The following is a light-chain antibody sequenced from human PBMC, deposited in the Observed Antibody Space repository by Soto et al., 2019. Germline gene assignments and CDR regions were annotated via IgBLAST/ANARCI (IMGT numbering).Light chain of an antibody. J-gene: IGKJ5*01. CDR2: DVS. V-gene: IGKV1-13*02. CDR1: QDIRGA. Sequence: AIQLTQSPSSLSASVGDRVTITCRASQDIRGALAWYQQKPGKAPKFLIFDVSTLQSGVPSRFSGSCSGTDFTLTISSLQPEDFGTYYCQQFNTYPITFGKGTRLEIK. CDR3: QQFNTYPIT.